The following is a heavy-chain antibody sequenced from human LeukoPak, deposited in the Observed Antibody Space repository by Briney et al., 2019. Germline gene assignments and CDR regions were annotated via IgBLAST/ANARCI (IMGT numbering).Heavy chain of an antibody. D-gene: IGHD2-2*01. Sequence: GASVKVSCKASGYTFTSYGISWVRQAPGQGLEWMGWISAYNGNTNNAQKLQGRVTMTTDTSTSTAYMELRSLRSDDTAVYYCAREEVYCSSTSCYREEYFQHWGQGTLATVSS. J-gene: IGHJ1*01. CDR2: ISAYNGNT. CDR1: GYTFTSYG. V-gene: IGHV1-18*01. CDR3: AREEVYCSSTSCYREEYFQH.